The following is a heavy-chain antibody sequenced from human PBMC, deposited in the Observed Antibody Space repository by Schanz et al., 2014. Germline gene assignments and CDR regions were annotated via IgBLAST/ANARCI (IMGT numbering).Heavy chain of an antibody. V-gene: IGHV3-66*01. J-gene: IGHJ4*02. CDR3: ARDRGYCSGGSCLTFDY. CDR1: GFTFSSNH. Sequence: VQLVESGGGLVKPGGSLRLSCAASGFTFSSNHMSWVRQAPGKGLEWVSVIYSGIGAYYADSVKDRFTISRDNSKNTLYLQMNTLRAEDTAVYYCARDRGYCSGGSCLTFDYWGQGTLVTVSS. D-gene: IGHD2-15*01. CDR2: IYSGIGA.